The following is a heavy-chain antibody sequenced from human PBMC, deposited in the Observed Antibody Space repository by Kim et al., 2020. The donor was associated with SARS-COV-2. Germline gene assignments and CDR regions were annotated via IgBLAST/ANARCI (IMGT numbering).Heavy chain of an antibody. CDR2: ISHDGSNK. CDR1: GFTFSSYG. J-gene: IGHJ6*02. V-gene: IGHV3-30*18. D-gene: IGHD2-8*01. Sequence: GGSLRLSCAASGFTFSSYGMHWVRQAPGKGLEWVAVISHDGSNKYYADSVKGRFTISRDNSKNTLYLQMNSLRAEDTAVYYCAKARCTGDYYYGMDVWGRGTTVTLSS. CDR3: AKARCTGDYYYGMDV.